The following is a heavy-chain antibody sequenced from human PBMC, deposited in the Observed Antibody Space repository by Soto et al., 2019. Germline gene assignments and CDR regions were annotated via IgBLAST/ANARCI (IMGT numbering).Heavy chain of an antibody. CDR1: GYSFTSYW. CDR2: IYPGDSDT. Sequence: GQSLKISCKGSGYSFTSYWICWVRQMPGKGLEWMGIIYPGDSDTRYSPSFQGQVTISADKSISTAYLQWSSLKASDTAMYYCARFTDRPDSSGYYYRFDYWGQGTLVTVSS. D-gene: IGHD3-22*01. J-gene: IGHJ4*02. V-gene: IGHV5-51*01. CDR3: ARFTDRPDSSGYYYRFDY.